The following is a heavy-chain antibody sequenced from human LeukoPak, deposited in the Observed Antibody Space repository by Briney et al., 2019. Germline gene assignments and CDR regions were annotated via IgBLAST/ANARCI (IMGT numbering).Heavy chain of an antibody. V-gene: IGHV1-2*02. CDR3: ARDSYGGVWSLGY. D-gene: IGHD2-8*02. J-gene: IGHJ4*02. CDR2: INPNSGGA. Sequence: GASVKVSCKASGYTFTEYYMHWVRQAPGQGREWMGWINPNSGGANYAEKFQGRVTMTRDTSISAAYMELSGLRSDDTAVYYCARDSYGGVWSLGYWGQGTLVTVSS. CDR1: GYTFTEYY.